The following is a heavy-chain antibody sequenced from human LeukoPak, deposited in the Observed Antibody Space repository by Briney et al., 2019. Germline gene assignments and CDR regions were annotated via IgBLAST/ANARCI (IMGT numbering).Heavy chain of an antibody. J-gene: IGHJ5*02. D-gene: IGHD4-17*01. CDR1: GYTFTSYG. Sequence: GASVKVSCKASGYTFTSYGISWVRQAPGQGLEWMGWISAYNGNTNYAQKLQGRVTMTTDTSTSTAYMELRSLRSDDTAVYYCARVRFDYGDYWFDPWGQGTLVTVSS. V-gene: IGHV1-18*01. CDR2: ISAYNGNT. CDR3: ARVRFDYGDYWFDP.